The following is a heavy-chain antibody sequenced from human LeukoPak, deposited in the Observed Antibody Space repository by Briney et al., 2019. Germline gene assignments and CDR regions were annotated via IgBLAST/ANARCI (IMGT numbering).Heavy chain of an antibody. CDR3: ARGSERTWIQLRLPYPYYFDY. J-gene: IGHJ4*02. D-gene: IGHD5-18*01. CDR2: INHSGST. V-gene: IGHV4-34*01. Sequence: SETLSLTCAVYGGSLSGYYWSWIRQPPGKGLEWIGEINHSGSTNYNPSLKSRVTISVDTSKNQFSLKLSSVTAADTAVYYCARGSERTWIQLRLPYPYYFDYWGQGTLVTVSS. CDR1: GGSLSGYY.